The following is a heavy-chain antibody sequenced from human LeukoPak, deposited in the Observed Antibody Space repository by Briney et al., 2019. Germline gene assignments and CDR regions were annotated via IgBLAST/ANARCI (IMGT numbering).Heavy chain of an antibody. V-gene: IGHV3-74*01. J-gene: IGHJ4*02. CDR3: ARDQDWNDRGGLDY. CDR1: GFTFSSYW. Sequence: GGSLRLSCAASGFTFSSYWMHWVRQAPGKGLVWVSRINSDGSSTSYADSVKGRFTISRDNSKNSLYLQMNSLRAEDTAVYYCARDQDWNDRGGLDYWGQGTLVIVSS. D-gene: IGHD1-1*01. CDR2: INSDGSST.